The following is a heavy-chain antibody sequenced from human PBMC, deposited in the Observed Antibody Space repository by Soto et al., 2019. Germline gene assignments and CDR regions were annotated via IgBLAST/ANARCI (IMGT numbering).Heavy chain of an antibody. CDR2: INNDGSST. CDR3: ARSTGLSGLNS. J-gene: IGHJ4*02. CDR1: GVTCGGYW. D-gene: IGHD2-8*02. V-gene: IGHV3-74*01. Sequence: GGSLRLRCGASGVTCGGYWGHWVRQAPGKGLVWVSRINNDGSSTNYSDSVKGRFTISRENAENTLYLQMNSLRAEDTAVYYCARSTGLSGLNSWGQGTLVTVSS.